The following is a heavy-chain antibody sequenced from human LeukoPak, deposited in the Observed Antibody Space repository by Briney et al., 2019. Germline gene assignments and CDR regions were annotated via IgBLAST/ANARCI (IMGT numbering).Heavy chain of an antibody. Sequence: ASVKVSCRASGYTFTSYGISWVRQAPGQGLEWMGWISAYNGNTNYAQKLQGRVTMTTDTSTSTAYMELRSLRSDDTAVYYCARIRSGWSSGDYWGQGTLVTVSS. CDR1: GYTFTSYG. CDR3: ARIRSGWSSGDY. V-gene: IGHV1-18*01. J-gene: IGHJ4*02. D-gene: IGHD6-19*01. CDR2: ISAYNGNT.